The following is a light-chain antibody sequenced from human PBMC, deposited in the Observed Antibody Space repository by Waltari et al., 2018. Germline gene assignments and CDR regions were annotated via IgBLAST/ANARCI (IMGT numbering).Light chain of an antibody. V-gene: IGKV3-11*01. CDR2: HAS. Sequence: EVVLTQSPATLSLSPGETATLSCRASQSVYTFLAWYQQKPGQAPRLLIYHASKRATGTPARFSGSGSGTDFTLTISSLEPEDSAVYVCQQRANWPPLTFGGGTKVEIK. CDR1: QSVYTF. J-gene: IGKJ4*01. CDR3: QQRANWPPLT.